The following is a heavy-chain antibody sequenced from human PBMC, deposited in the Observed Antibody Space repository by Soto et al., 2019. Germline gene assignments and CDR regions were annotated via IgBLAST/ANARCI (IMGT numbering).Heavy chain of an antibody. V-gene: IGHV3-11*06. CDR1: GFTFSDYY. J-gene: IGHJ4*02. CDR3: ARVPLLYSGYNRGFDY. D-gene: IGHD5-12*01. CDR2: ISSSSSYT. Sequence: QVQLVESGGGLVKPGGSLRLSCAASGFTFSDYYMSWIRQAPGKGLEWVSYISSSSSYTNYADSVKGRFTISRDNAKNSLYLQMNSLRAEDTAVYYCARVPLLYSGYNRGFDYWGQGTLVTVSS.